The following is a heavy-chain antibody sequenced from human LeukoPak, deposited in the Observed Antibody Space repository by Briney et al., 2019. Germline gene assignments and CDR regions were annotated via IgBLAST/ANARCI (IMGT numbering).Heavy chain of an antibody. CDR2: INYSGST. CDR3: ARHGTRYYYYYMDV. CDR1: GGSFSGYY. J-gene: IGHJ6*03. Sequence: SETLTLTCAVYGGSFSGYYWTWIRQPPGKGLEWIGEINYSGSTKYNPSLKSRVTISVDTSKNQFSLKLSSVTAADTAVYYCARHGTRYYYYYMDVWGKGTTVTVSS. D-gene: IGHD1-26*01. V-gene: IGHV4-34*01.